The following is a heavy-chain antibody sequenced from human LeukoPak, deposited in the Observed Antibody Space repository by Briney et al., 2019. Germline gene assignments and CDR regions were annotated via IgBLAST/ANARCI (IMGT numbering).Heavy chain of an antibody. Sequence: GGSLRLSCAASGFTYSSYSMNWVRQAPGKGLEWVSSISSSSSYIYYADSVKGRFTISRDNAKNSLYLQMNSLRAEDTAVYYCARDLYCSSTSCYGFDYWGQGTLVTVSS. D-gene: IGHD2-2*01. J-gene: IGHJ4*02. CDR1: GFTYSSYS. V-gene: IGHV3-21*01. CDR3: ARDLYCSSTSCYGFDY. CDR2: ISSSSSYI.